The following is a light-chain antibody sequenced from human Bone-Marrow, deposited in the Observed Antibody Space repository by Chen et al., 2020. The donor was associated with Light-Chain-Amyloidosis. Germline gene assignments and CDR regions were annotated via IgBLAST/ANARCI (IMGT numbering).Light chain of an antibody. CDR1: SGLNVGAYS. CDR3: MIWHSGAWV. CDR2: YKSDSDR. J-gene: IGLJ3*02. Sequence: QAVLHQPYSLSSSPGASASLTCTLRSGLNVGAYSIYWLQQKPESPPQYLLRYKSDSDRKQGSGVPSRFSGSTDTSANAGILLISGLQSEDDADYYCMIWHSGAWVFGGGTKLSVL. V-gene: IGLV5-45*02.